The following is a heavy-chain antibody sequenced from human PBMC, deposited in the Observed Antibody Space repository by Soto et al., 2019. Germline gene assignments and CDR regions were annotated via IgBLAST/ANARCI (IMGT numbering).Heavy chain of an antibody. CDR2: IYYSGST. Sequence: SETLSLTCTVSGGSISSGGYYWSWIRQHPGKGLEWIGYIYYSGSTYYNPSLKSRVTISVDTSKNQFSLKLSSVTAADTAVYYCARDLEDGMDVWGQGTTLTVSS. V-gene: IGHV4-31*03. CDR3: ARDLEDGMDV. D-gene: IGHD3-3*01. J-gene: IGHJ6*02. CDR1: GGSISSGGYY.